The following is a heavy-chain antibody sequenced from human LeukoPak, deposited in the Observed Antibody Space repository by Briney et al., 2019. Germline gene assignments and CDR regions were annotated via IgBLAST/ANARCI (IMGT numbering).Heavy chain of an antibody. CDR2: IYHSGYT. D-gene: IGHD3-22*01. V-gene: IGHV4-4*02. CDR3: ARGVSYYDSSGYYYYYYMDV. J-gene: IGHJ6*03. CDR1: GGSISSSNW. Sequence: SETLSLTCTVSGGSISSSNWWSWVRQPPGKGLEWIGEIYHSGYTNYNPSLKSRVTISVDKSKNQFSLKLTSVTAADTAVYYCARGVSYYDSSGYYYYYYMDVWGKGTTVTVSS.